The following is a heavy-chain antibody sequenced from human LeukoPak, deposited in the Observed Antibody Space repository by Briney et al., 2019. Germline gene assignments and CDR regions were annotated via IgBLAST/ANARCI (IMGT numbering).Heavy chain of an antibody. V-gene: IGHV4-59*08. J-gene: IGHJ4*02. CDR2: IYYSGST. CDR1: GGSISSYY. CDR3: ARCGDDYNGFDY. D-gene: IGHD5-24*01. Sequence: PSETLSLTCTVSGGSISSYYWRWIRQPPGKGLEWIGYIYYSGSTNYNPSLKSRVTISVDTSKNQFSLKLSSVTAADTAVYYCARCGDDYNGFDYWGPGTLVTVSS.